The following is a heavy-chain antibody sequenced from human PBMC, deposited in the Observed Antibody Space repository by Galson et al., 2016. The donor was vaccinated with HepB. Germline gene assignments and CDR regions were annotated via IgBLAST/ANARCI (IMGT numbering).Heavy chain of an antibody. D-gene: IGHD5-18*01. CDR2: IEQDGSEK. Sequence: SLRLSCAASGFTFSAHWMLWVRQAPGKGLEWVATIEQDGSEKYYLDSVKGRFTISRDNAKNSLYLQMNSLRAEDTAVYYCARDHESSYGYYFYAMDVWGQGTTVTVSS. CDR3: ARDHESSYGYYFYAMDV. J-gene: IGHJ6*02. V-gene: IGHV3-7*01. CDR1: GFTFSAHW.